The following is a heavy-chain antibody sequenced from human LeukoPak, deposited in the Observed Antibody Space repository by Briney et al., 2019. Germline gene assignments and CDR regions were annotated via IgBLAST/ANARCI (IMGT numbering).Heavy chain of an antibody. CDR2: IKQDGSER. CDR1: GFTLSSYW. J-gene: IGHJ6*03. Sequence: PGGSLRLSCAASGFTLSSYWMSWVRQAPGKGLEWVANIKQDGSERYYVDSVKGRFTISRDNAKNSRYLQMNSLRAEDTAVYYCARDKNSSWYYYYYYMDVWGKGTTVTVSS. D-gene: IGHD6-13*01. V-gene: IGHV3-7*01. CDR3: ARDKNSSWYYYYYYMDV.